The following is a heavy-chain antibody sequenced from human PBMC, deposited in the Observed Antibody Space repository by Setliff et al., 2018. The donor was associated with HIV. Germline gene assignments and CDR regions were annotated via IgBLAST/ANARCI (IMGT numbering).Heavy chain of an antibody. V-gene: IGHV4-4*02. D-gene: IGHD3-3*01. CDR1: GGSISSNKW. CDR2: IYQSGHT. Sequence: SETLSLTCAVSGGSISSNKWWSWVRQPPGKGLEWIGEIYQSGHTNYSPPLESRVTISLDTSKNQFSLKLSSVTAADTAVYYCARARFWSGYYTGDNYYYMDVWGKGTTVTVSS. CDR3: ARARFWSGYYTGDNYYYMDV. J-gene: IGHJ6*03.